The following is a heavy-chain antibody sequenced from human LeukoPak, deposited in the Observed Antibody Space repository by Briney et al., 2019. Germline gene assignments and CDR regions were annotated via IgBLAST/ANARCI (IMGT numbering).Heavy chain of an antibody. J-gene: IGHJ4*02. CDR2: IYYSGST. Sequence: SETLSLTCTVSGGSISSYYWSWIRQPPGKGLEWIGYIYYSGSTNYNPSLKSRVTISVDTSKNQFSLKLSSVTAADTAVYYCASHLQSGSCYFWGQGTLVTVSS. CDR1: GGSISSYY. V-gene: IGHV4-59*08. D-gene: IGHD2-15*01. CDR3: ASHLQSGSCYF.